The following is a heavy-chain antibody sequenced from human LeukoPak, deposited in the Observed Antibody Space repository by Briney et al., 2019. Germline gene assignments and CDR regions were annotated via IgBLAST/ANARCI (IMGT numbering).Heavy chain of an antibody. CDR2: INPNSGGT. Sequence: ASVKVSCKSSGYTFTGYYMHWVRQAPGQGLEWMGWINPNSGGTNYAQKFQGRVTMTRDTSINTAYMELSRLRSDDTAVYYCAPRLERWYYFDYWGQGTLVTVSS. J-gene: IGHJ4*02. CDR3: APRLERWYYFDY. CDR1: GYTFTGYY. V-gene: IGHV1-2*02. D-gene: IGHD1-1*01.